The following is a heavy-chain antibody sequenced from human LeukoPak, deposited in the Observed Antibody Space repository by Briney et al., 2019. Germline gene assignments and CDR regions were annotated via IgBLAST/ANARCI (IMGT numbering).Heavy chain of an antibody. J-gene: IGHJ4*02. Sequence: PGGTLRFSCAASGFTCSDYYMSWIRKAPGKELEGFSYSSSSGSTIYYADSVKGRLTISRDNAKNSLYLQMNRLRAEDTAVNYCARDSGIVGATMDYWGQGTLVTVSS. D-gene: IGHD1-26*01. CDR2: SSSSGSTI. V-gene: IGHV3-11*01. CDR1: GFTCSDYY. CDR3: ARDSGIVGATMDY.